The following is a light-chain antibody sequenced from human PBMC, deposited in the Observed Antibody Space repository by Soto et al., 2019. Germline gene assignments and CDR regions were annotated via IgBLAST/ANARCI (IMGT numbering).Light chain of an antibody. CDR3: QSYDNSLSGYV. CDR1: RLIIGAGFD. J-gene: IGLJ1*01. V-gene: IGLV1-40*01. CDR2: GNS. Sequence: QSVLTQPPSVSGAPGQRVTISCTGSRLIIGAGFDVQWYQQLPGTAPKLLMYGNSNRPSGVPDRFSCSKSGTSASLAITGLQAEDEADYYCQSYDNSLSGYVFGTGTKVTAL.